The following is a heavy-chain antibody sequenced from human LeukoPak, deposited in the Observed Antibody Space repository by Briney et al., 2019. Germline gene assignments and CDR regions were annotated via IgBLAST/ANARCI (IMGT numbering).Heavy chain of an antibody. J-gene: IGHJ4*02. Sequence: PGGSLRLSCAASGFTFSSYEMNWVRQAPGKGLEWVSYISSSGSTIYYADSVKGRFTISRDNAKNSLYLQMNSLRAEDMAVYYCARQPYSSGWYFDYWGQGTLVTVSS. V-gene: IGHV3-48*03. CDR2: ISSSGSTI. D-gene: IGHD6-19*01. CDR1: GFTFSSYE. CDR3: ARQPYSSGWYFDY.